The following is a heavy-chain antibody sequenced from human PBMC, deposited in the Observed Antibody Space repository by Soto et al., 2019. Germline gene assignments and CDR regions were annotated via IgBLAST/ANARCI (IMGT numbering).Heavy chain of an antibody. CDR1: GFTFSAYA. J-gene: IGHJ4*02. D-gene: IGHD3-3*01. Sequence: VQLLESGGGLVQPGGSLRLSCAASGFTFSAYAMSWVRQAPGKGLEWVSAISGTSPSTYYADSVQGRFTISRDSSRKTLFLQMNTLRAEDTAVYFCAIRIFGVEYWGQGTQVTVSS. CDR3: AIRIFGVEY. CDR2: ISGTSPST. V-gene: IGHV3-23*01.